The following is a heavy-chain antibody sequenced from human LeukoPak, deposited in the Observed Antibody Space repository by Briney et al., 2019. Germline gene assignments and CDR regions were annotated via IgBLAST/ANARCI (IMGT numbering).Heavy chain of an antibody. J-gene: IGHJ4*02. D-gene: IGHD3-16*02. Sequence: ASVKVSCKASGYTFTSYGISWVRQAPGQGLEWMGWISAYNGNTNYAQKLQGRVTMTTDTSTSTAYMELRSLRSDDTAVYYCARGYDYVWGSYRPAYYFDYWGQGTLVTVSS. V-gene: IGHV1-18*01. CDR2: ISAYNGNT. CDR1: GYTFTSYG. CDR3: ARGYDYVWGSYRPAYYFDY.